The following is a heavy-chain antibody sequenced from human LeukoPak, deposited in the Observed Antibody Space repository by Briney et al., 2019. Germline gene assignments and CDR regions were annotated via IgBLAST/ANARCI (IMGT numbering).Heavy chain of an antibody. Sequence: SETLSLICTVSGGSISSYYWSWIRQPPGKGLEWIGYIYYSGSTNYNPSLKSRVTISVDTSKNQFSLKLSSVTAADTAVYYCARGTGILPYAFDIWGQGTMVTVSS. J-gene: IGHJ3*02. CDR3: ARGTGILPYAFDI. CDR1: GGSISSYY. CDR2: IYYSGST. V-gene: IGHV4-59*01.